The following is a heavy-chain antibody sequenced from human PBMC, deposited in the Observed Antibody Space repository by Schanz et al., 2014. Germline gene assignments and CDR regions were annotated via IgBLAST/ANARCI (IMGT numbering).Heavy chain of an antibody. D-gene: IGHD3-10*01. V-gene: IGHV3-7*01. CDR1: GFTFSRYW. CDR3: ARVNSGRSLGDAFDI. Sequence: EVQLVESGGGLVQRGGSLRLSCAASGFTFSRYWMNWVRQAPGKGLEWMANIKEDGSEKYYVDSVKGRFTISRDNAKNSLYLQMNSLRVEDTAVYYCARVNSGRSLGDAFDIWGHGTMVAVSS. CDR2: IKEDGSEK. J-gene: IGHJ3*02.